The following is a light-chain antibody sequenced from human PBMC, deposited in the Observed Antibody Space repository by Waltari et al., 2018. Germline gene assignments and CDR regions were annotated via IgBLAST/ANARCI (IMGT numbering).Light chain of an antibody. Sequence: HSALTQPASVSGSPGQSITISCTGTSSDVGGYNYVSWYQQHQGKAPKLMIFDVSYRTSGISNRVSGSKSGNTASLTISGLQAEDEADYYCSSYISSDTLELFGGGTSLTVL. J-gene: IGLJ2*01. V-gene: IGLV2-14*03. CDR3: SSYISSDTLEL. CDR1: SSDVGGYNY. CDR2: DVS.